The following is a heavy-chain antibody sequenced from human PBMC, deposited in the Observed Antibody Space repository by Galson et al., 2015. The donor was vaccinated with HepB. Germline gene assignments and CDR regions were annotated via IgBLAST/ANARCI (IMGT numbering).Heavy chain of an antibody. CDR2: ISGSGGST. CDR3: AKREGGQLYNWFDP. V-gene: IGHV3-23*01. Sequence: SLRLSCAASGFTVSSYAMLWVRQAPGKGLEWVSAISGSGGSTYYADSVKGGFTISRDNSKNTLYLQMNSLRAEDTAVYYCAKREGGQLYNWFDPWGQGTLVTVSS. CDR1: GFTVSSYA. J-gene: IGHJ5*02. D-gene: IGHD3-16*01.